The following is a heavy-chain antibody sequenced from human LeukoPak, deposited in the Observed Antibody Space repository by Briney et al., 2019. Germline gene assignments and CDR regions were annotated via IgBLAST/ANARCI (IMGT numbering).Heavy chain of an antibody. CDR1: GGTFSSYA. V-gene: IGHV1-69*05. CDR2: IIPIFGTA. D-gene: IGHD5-18*01. Sequence: SVKVSCKASGGTFSSYAISWVRQAPGQGLEWMGGIIPIFGTANYAQKFQGRVTITTDESTSTAYMELSSLRSEDTAVYYCARAPAMVDSYYYYYMDVWGKGTTVTVSS. J-gene: IGHJ6*03. CDR3: ARAPAMVDSYYYYYMDV.